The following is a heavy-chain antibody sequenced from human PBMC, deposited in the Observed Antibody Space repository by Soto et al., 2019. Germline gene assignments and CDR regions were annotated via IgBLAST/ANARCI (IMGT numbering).Heavy chain of an antibody. Sequence: ASVKVSCKASGYTFTSYDINWVRQATGQGLEWMGWMNPASGNTGYAQKFQGRVTMTRNTSISTAYMELSSLRSEDTARYYCGRWAQGQFSDFGGGLGRFGGRDVWGQGPTVTVSS. D-gene: IGHD3-3*01. J-gene: IGHJ6*02. CDR2: MNPASGNT. V-gene: IGHV1-8*01. CDR3: GRWAQGQFSDFGGGLGRFGGRDV. CDR1: GYTFTSYD.